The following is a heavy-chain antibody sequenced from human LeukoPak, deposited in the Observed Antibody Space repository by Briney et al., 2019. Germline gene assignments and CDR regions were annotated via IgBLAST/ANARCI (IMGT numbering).Heavy chain of an antibody. Sequence: KPGRSLRLSCGASGFSFSTSAMNWVRQAPGKGLEWASSINSGSTFIFYADSVKGRLTISRDNTNNSLHLQMDSLRAEDTAVYYCARGAGSLNFWGQGTLVTVSS. J-gene: IGHJ4*02. CDR1: GFSFSTSA. D-gene: IGHD2-15*01. CDR2: INSGSTFI. V-gene: IGHV3-21*01. CDR3: ARGAGSLNF.